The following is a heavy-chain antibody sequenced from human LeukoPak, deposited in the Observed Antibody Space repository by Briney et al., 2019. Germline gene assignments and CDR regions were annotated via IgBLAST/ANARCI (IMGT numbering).Heavy chain of an antibody. J-gene: IGHJ4*02. CDR2: ISRDGSNK. V-gene: IGHV3-30*04. D-gene: IGHD6-19*01. Sequence: GGSLSLSCAASGFTFSTYAMHWVRQAPGKGLEWVAAISRDGSNKYYADSVKGRFIISRDNSKNTLYPQMNSLRVEDPDGYYCARGGGERWLGKTFDCWGQGTLVTVSS. CDR1: GFTFSTYA. CDR3: ARGGGERWLGKTFDC.